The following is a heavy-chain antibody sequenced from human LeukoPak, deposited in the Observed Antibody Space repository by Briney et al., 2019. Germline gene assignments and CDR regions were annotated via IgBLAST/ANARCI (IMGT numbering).Heavy chain of an antibody. CDR3: ARRYCSNGACYNFDH. D-gene: IGHD2-8*01. J-gene: IGHJ4*02. V-gene: IGHV5-10-1*01. Sequence: GESLKISCKGSGYSFTSYWIGWVRQMPGKGLEWMGWIDPSDSYTKYSPPFQGHVTISADKSISTAYLQWSSLKTSDTAMYYCARRYCSNGACYNFDHWGQGTLVTVSS. CDR2: IDPSDSYT. CDR1: GYSFTSYW.